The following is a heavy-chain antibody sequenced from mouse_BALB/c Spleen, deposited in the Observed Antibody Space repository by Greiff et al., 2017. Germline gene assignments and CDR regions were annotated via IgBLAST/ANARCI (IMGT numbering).Heavy chain of an antibody. Sequence: VQGVESGPDLVAPSQSLSITCTVSGFSLTSYGVHWVRQPPGKGLEWLVVIWSDGSTTYNSALKSRLSISKDNSKSQVFLKMNSLQTDDTAMYYCARHGSGNYGAWFAYWGQGTLVTVSA. D-gene: IGHD2-1*01. J-gene: IGHJ3*01. CDR3: ARHGSGNYGAWFAY. CDR1: GFSLTSYG. V-gene: IGHV2-6-2*01. CDR2: IWSDGST.